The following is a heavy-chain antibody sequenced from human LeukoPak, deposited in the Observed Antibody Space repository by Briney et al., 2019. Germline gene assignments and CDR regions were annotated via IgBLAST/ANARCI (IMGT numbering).Heavy chain of an antibody. D-gene: IGHD3-22*01. Sequence: SETLSLTCTVSGGSISSYYWSWIRQPAGKGLEWIGRIYTSGSTNYNPSLKSRVTMSVGTSKNQFSLKLSSVTAADTAVYYCAILIGRYYDSSGYSGDAFGIWGQGTMVTVSS. CDR3: AILIGRYYDSSGYSGDAFGI. V-gene: IGHV4-4*07. CDR1: GGSISSYY. CDR2: IYTSGST. J-gene: IGHJ3*02.